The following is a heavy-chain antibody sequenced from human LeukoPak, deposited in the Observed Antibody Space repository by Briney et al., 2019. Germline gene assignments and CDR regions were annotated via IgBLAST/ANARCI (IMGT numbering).Heavy chain of an antibody. J-gene: IGHJ4*02. V-gene: IGHV3-21*01. CDR3: ASLWGSSYGGIDY. D-gene: IGHD6-6*01. CDR2: ISSSSSYI. Sequence: GGSLRLSCAASGFTFSSYSMNWVRQAPGKGLEWVSSISSSSSYIYYADSVKGRFTISRDNAKNSLYLQMNSLRAEDTAVYYCASLWGSSYGGIDYWGQGTLVTVSS. CDR1: GFTFSSYS.